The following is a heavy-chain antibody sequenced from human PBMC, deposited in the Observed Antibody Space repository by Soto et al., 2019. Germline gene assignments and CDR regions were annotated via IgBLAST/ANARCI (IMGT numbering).Heavy chain of an antibody. CDR1: GFTFSSYA. V-gene: IGHV3-23*01. Sequence: EVPLLESGGGLVQPGGSLRLSCAASGFTFSSYAMSWVRQAPGKGLEWVSAISGSGGSTYYADSVKGRFTISRDNSKNTLYLQMNSLRAEDTAVYYCAKDHGSSWGLYYFDYWGQGTLVTVSS. D-gene: IGHD6-13*01. CDR3: AKDHGSSWGLYYFDY. J-gene: IGHJ4*02. CDR2: ISGSGGST.